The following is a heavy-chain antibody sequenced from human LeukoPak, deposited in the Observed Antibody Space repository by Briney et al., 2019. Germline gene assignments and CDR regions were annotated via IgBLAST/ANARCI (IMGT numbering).Heavy chain of an antibody. CDR3: ARDAGYSSSWSLLYYYYGMDV. V-gene: IGHV1-18*01. J-gene: IGHJ6*02. CDR2: ISAYNGNT. D-gene: IGHD6-13*01. CDR1: GYTFTSYG. Sequence: ASVKVSCKASGYTFTSYGISWVRQATGQGLEWMGWISAYNGNTNYAQKLQGRVTMTTDTSTSTAYMELRSLRSDDTAVYYCARDAGYSSSWSLLYYYYGMDVWGQGTTVTVSS.